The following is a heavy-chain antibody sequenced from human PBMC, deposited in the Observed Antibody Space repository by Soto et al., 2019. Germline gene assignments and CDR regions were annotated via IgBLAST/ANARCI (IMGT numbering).Heavy chain of an antibody. J-gene: IGHJ4*02. CDR2: IRSKGHNYAT. CDR3: ATPTPLRGAMITNINFDL. Sequence: GGSLRLSCAASGFAFSGSAMYWVRQASGKGPEWVGRIRSKGHNYATEYAASVKGRFTISRDDSKNTAYLQMNSLKSDDTAVYYCATPTPLRGAMITNINFDLWGQGTPVTVSS. V-gene: IGHV3-73*01. D-gene: IGHD3-10*01. CDR1: GFAFSGSA.